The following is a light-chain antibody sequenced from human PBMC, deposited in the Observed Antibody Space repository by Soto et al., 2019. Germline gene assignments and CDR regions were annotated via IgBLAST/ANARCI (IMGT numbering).Light chain of an antibody. CDR1: NSNIGSNA. Sequence: QSVLTQSPSGSGAPRQSVNISCSGNNSNIGSNAVHWYQQLPGKAPKLLMYYNDMVPSGVSDRFSGSKSGTSASLAISGLQSEDEGDYYCATWDDRLTAWVFGGGTKVTVL. CDR3: ATWDDRLTAWV. V-gene: IGLV1-36*01. CDR2: YND. J-gene: IGLJ3*02.